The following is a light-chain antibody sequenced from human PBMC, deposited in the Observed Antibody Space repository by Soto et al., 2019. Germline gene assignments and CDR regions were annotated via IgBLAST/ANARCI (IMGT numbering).Light chain of an antibody. CDR2: NSD. Sequence: QLVLTQPPSASGTPGQTVTISCSGSSSNIGSNTVGWYQQLPGTAPKLLIYNSDQRPSGVPDRFSGSQSVTSASLVISGLQSEDEAHYYCATWDDSLDSRLFGGGTKLTVL. J-gene: IGLJ3*02. CDR3: ATWDDSLDSRL. V-gene: IGLV1-44*01. CDR1: SSNIGSNT.